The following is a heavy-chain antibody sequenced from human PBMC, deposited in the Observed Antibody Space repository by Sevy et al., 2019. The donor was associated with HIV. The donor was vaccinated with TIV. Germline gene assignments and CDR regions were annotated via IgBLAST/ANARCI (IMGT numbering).Heavy chain of an antibody. CDR1: GGSISSGDYY. V-gene: IGHV4-30-4*01. CDR2: IYYSGST. Sequence: SETLSLTCTVSGGSISSGDYYWSWIRQPPGKGLELIGYIYYSGSTYYNPSLKSRVTISVDTSKNQFSLKLSSVTAADTAVYYCARVDTAMLDAFDIWGQGTMVTVSS. J-gene: IGHJ3*02. D-gene: IGHD5-18*01. CDR3: ARVDTAMLDAFDI.